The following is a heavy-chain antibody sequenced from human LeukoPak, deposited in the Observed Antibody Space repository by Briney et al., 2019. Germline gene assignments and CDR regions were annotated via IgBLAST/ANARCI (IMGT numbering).Heavy chain of an antibody. D-gene: IGHD4-17*01. J-gene: IGHJ3*02. V-gene: IGHV3-11*01. CDR1: QFTFRNFW. CDR3: ARDQNDYLDAFDI. CDR2: ISSSGSTI. Sequence: GGPLRLSCAASQFTFRNFWMSWVRQAPGQGLEWVSYISSSGSTIYYADSVKGRFTISRDNAKNSLYLQMNSLRAEDTAVYYCARDQNDYLDAFDIWGQGTMVTVSS.